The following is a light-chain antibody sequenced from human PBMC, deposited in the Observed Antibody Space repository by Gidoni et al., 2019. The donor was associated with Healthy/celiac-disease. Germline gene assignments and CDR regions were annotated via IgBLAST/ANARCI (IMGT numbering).Light chain of an antibody. CDR3: QQYNNWPRT. J-gene: IGKJ1*01. CDR1: QSVSSN. CDR2: GAS. Sequence: EIVMTQSPATLSVSPGESATLSCRASQSVSSNLAWYQQKPGQAPRLLIYGASIRATGIPAMFSGSGSGTEFTLTISSLQSEDFAVYYCQQYNNWPRTFGQGTKVESK. V-gene: IGKV3D-15*01.